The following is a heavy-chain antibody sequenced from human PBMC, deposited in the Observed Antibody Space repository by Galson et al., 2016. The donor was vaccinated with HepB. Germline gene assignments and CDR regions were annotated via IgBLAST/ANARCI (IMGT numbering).Heavy chain of an antibody. CDR2: ISARGT. D-gene: IGHD2-2*01. J-gene: IGHJ4*02. CDR1: GFTFSYHV. CDR3: ARGGGCFGNSCYYPDY. Sequence: SLRLSCAASGFTFSYHVMSWVRQAPGRGVEWVSTISARGTFYADSVTGRFTISRDDSKDTLYLQMNSLRDDDTAVYFCARGGGCFGNSCYYPDYWGQGTLVTVSS. V-gene: IGHV3-23*01.